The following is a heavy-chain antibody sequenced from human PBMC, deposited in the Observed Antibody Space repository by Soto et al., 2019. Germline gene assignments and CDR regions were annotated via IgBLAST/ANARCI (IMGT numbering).Heavy chain of an antibody. V-gene: IGHV2-5*01. Sequence: SGPTLVNPTQTLTLTCTFSGFSLSTSGVGVGWIRQPPGKALEWLALIYWNDDKRYSPSLRGRLTITKDTSKNQVVLTMTNMDPVDTATYYCAHEGSCDTADCYYFDTWGQGTLVTVSS. CDR1: GFSLSTSGVG. D-gene: IGHD5-18*01. CDR2: IYWNDDK. CDR3: AHEGSCDTADCYYFDT. J-gene: IGHJ4*02.